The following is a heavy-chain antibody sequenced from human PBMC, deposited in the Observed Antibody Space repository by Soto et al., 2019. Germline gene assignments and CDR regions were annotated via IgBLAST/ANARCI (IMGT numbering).Heavy chain of an antibody. Sequence: QVQLVQSGAEVKKPGSSVKVSCKASGGTFSSYAISWVRQTPGQGLEWMGGINPIFGTANYAPKFQGRVTITADESTSTAYMELSSLRSEDTAVYYCARDLGGVGATGGYWGQGTLVTVSS. CDR1: GGTFSSYA. CDR3: ARDLGGVGATGGY. V-gene: IGHV1-69*12. CDR2: INPIFGTA. D-gene: IGHD1-26*01. J-gene: IGHJ4*02.